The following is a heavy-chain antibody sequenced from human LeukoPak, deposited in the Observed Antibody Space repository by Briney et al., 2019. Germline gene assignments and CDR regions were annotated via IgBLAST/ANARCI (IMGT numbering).Heavy chain of an antibody. V-gene: IGHV1-3*01. CDR1: GYTFTSYA. CDR3: ARGPSGAFDI. CDR2: INAGNGNT. J-gene: IGHJ3*02. Sequence: GASVKVSCKASGYTFTSYAMHWVRQAPGQRLEWMRWINAGNGNTKCSQKFQGRVTITRDTSASTVYMELSSLRSEDTAVYYCARGPSGAFDIWGQGTMVTVSS.